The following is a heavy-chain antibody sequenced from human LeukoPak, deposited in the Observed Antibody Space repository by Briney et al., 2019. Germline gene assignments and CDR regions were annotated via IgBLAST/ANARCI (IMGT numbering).Heavy chain of an antibody. Sequence: PSETLSLTCTVSGGSISSYYWSWIRQPPGKGLEWIGYIYYSGSTNYNPSLKSRVTISVDTSKNQFSLKLSSVTAADTAVYYCARGPGITIFGVVTRKYGMDVWGQGTTVTVSS. D-gene: IGHD3-3*01. CDR1: GGSISSYY. J-gene: IGHJ6*02. CDR2: IYYSGST. CDR3: ARGPGITIFGVVTRKYGMDV. V-gene: IGHV4-59*12.